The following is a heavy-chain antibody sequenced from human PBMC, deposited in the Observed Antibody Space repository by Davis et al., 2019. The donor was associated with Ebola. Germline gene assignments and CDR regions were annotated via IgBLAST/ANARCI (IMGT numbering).Heavy chain of an antibody. V-gene: IGHV4-59*08. D-gene: IGHD6-13*01. CDR2: IYYSGTT. CDR3: ASRAAARYDY. Sequence: SETLSLTCTVSGASISSYYWSWIRQPPGKGLEWIGFIYYSGTTKYNPSLKSRVTISVDTSKNQFSLRLSSVTAADTAVYYGASRAAARYDYWGQGTPVTVSS. J-gene: IGHJ4*02. CDR1: GASISSYY.